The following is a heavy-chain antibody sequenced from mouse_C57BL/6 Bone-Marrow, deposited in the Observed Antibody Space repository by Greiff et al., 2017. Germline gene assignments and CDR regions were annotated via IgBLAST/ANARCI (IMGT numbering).Heavy chain of an antibody. V-gene: IGHV1-50*01. CDR2: IDPSDSYT. CDR1: GYTFTSYW. CDR3: ARYPDY. Sequence: VKLQQPGAELVKPGASVKLSCKASGYTFTSYWMQWVKQRPGQGLEWIGEIDPSDSYTNYNQKFKGKATLTVDTSSSTAYMQLSSLTSEDSAVYYCARYPDYWGQGTTLTVSS. J-gene: IGHJ2*01.